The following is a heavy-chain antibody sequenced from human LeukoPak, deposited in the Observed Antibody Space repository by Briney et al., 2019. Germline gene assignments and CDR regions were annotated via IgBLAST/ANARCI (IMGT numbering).Heavy chain of an antibody. V-gene: IGHV3-53*01. Sequence: GGSLRLSCAASGFTFSTYSGNWIRQAPGKGLEWVSVIYSGGSTYYADSVKGRFTISRDKSRNTLYLQMNSLRAEDTAVYYCYCGSGSNFDYWGQGTLVTVSS. CDR2: IYSGGST. D-gene: IGHD3-10*01. J-gene: IGHJ4*02. CDR3: YCGSGSNFDY. CDR1: GFTFSTYS.